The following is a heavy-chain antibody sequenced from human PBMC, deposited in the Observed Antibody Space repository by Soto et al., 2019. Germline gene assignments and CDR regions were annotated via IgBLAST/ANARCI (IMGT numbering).Heavy chain of an antibody. V-gene: IGHV3-23*01. CDR3: AKALGYCSSTSCYGYYYYMDV. D-gene: IGHD2-2*01. CDR2: ISGSGGST. CDR1: GFTFSSYA. J-gene: IGHJ6*03. Sequence: EVQLLESGGGLVQPGGSLRLSCAASGFTFSSYAMSWVRQAPGKGLEWVSAISGSGGSTYYADSVKGRFTISRDNSKNTLYLQMNSLRAEDTAVYYCAKALGYCSSTSCYGYYYYMDVWGKGTTVTVSS.